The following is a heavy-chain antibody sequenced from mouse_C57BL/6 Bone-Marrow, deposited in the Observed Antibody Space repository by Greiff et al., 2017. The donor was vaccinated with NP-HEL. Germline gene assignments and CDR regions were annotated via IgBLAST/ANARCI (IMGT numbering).Heavy chain of an antibody. CDR3: ARNSNHKYYFDY. CDR1: GFTFSSYA. Sequence: EVMLVESGGGLVKPGGSLKLSCAASGFTFSSYAMSWVRQTPEKRLEWVATISDGGSYTYYPDNVKGRFTISRDNAKNNLYLQMSHLKSEDTAMDYCARNSNHKYYFDYWGQGTTLTGSS. D-gene: IGHD2-5*01. CDR2: ISDGGSYT. J-gene: IGHJ2*01. V-gene: IGHV5-4*03.